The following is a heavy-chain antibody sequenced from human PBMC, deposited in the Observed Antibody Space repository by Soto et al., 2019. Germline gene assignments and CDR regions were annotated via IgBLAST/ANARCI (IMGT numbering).Heavy chain of an antibody. J-gene: IGHJ6*02. Sequence: GGSLRLSCAASGFTFSSYSMNWVRQAPGKGLEWVSSISSSSSYIYYADSVKGRFTISRDNAKNSLYLQMNSLRAEDTAVYYCANEADDYYYYGMDVWGQGTTVTVSS. CDR2: ISSSSSYI. CDR1: GFTFSSYS. V-gene: IGHV3-21*01. CDR3: ANEADDYYYYGMDV.